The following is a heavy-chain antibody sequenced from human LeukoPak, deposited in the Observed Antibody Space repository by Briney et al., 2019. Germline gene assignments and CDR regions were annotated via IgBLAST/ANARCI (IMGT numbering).Heavy chain of an antibody. D-gene: IGHD3-9*01. V-gene: IGHV1-2*02. CDR2: INPNTGGT. J-gene: IGHJ5*02. CDR3: ARADRLHGGPYLTGP. Sequence: ASVKVSCKTSGYTFTDYYLHWVRQAPGRGLEWMGWINPNTGGTSFAQKFRGRVTMTRDTSITTVYMEVSWLTSDDTAIYYCARADRLHGGPYLTGPWGQGTLVTVSS. CDR1: GYTFTDYY.